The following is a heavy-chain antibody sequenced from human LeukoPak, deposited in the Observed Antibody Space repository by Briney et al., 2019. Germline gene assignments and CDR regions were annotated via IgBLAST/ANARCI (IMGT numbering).Heavy chain of an antibody. Sequence: ASVKLSCKASGYSLRSYAMHWVRQAPGQRLEWMGWINAGNGDTKYSQKFQGRVIITGDASASTTYLELSNLRSEDTAVYYCARDKTYQLIIGAFDIWGQGTVVTVS. J-gene: IGHJ3*02. V-gene: IGHV1-3*01. CDR3: ARDKTYQLIIGAFDI. CDR1: GYSLRSYA. D-gene: IGHD2-2*01. CDR2: INAGNGDT.